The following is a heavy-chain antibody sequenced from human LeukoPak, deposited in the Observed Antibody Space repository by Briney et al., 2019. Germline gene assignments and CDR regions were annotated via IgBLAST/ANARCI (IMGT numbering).Heavy chain of an antibody. V-gene: IGHV3-23*01. D-gene: IGHD6-19*01. CDR2: IDSSGAGK. CDR3: VKGGWLDY. J-gene: IGHJ4*02. Sequence: PGGSLRLSCVASGFNFSIYVMTWARQAPGKGLGWVAAIDSSGAGKYYADSVKGRFTISRDNRKNTMSLQVNSLGADDTATYYCVKGGWLDYWGQGTQVTVSS. CDR1: GFNFSIYV.